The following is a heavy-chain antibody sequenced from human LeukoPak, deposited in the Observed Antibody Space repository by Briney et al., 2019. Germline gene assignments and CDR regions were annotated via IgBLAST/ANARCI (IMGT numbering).Heavy chain of an antibody. D-gene: IGHD3-9*01. CDR1: GFTFTTYW. Sequence: PGGSLRLSCAASGFTFTTYWMSWVRQAPGKGLEWVANINQDGSEKYFVDSVKGRFTISRDNAKNSLYLQMNSLRAEDTVLYYCAKSRYYDILTRQTYYFDYWGQGILVTVSS. V-gene: IGHV3-7*03. J-gene: IGHJ4*02. CDR3: AKSRYYDILTRQTYYFDY. CDR2: INQDGSEK.